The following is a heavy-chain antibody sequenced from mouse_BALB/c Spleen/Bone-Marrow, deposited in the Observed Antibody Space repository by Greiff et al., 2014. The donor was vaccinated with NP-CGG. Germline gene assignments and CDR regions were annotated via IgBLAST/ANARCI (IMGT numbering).Heavy chain of an antibody. CDR2: IDPANGNT. V-gene: IGHV14-3*02. J-gene: IGHJ2*01. D-gene: IGHD1-1*01. CDR1: GFNIRDTY. CDR3: AYCSSYDYFDY. Sequence: EVQLQQSGAELVKPGASVKLSCTASGFNIRDTYMHWVKQRPEQGLEWIGRIDPANGNTKYDPKFQGKATITADTSSNTDFLQLSTLTSEDTAVYYCAYCSSYDYFDYWGQGTTLTVSS.